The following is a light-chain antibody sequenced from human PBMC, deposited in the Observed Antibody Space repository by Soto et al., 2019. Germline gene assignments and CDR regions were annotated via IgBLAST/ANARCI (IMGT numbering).Light chain of an antibody. CDR1: SSNIGPNA. J-gene: IGLJ1*01. CDR3: AAWDDSLNGLV. CDR2: NNN. Sequence: QSVLTQPPSASGNPGQKVTISCSGSSSNIGPNAVNWYQQLPGTAPKLLLYNNNQRPSGVSDRFSGSKSGTSASLAISGLQSDDEADYHCAAWDDSLNGLVFGTGTKLTVL. V-gene: IGLV1-44*01.